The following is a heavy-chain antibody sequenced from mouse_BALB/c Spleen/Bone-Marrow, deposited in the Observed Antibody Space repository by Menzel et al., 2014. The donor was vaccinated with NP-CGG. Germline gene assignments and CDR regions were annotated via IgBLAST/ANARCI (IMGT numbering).Heavy chain of an antibody. V-gene: IGHV1S81*02. CDR1: GYTFTSYY. Sequence: QVQLQQSGAELVKPGASVKLSCEASGYTFTSYYMFWVKQRPGQGLEWIGEINPSNVDTNFNEKFKSKATLTVDKSSNTACMQLSSLTSEDSAVYYCSRGYYGSTYYYAMDYWGQGTSVTVSS. CDR3: SRGYYGSTYYYAMDY. D-gene: IGHD1-1*01. CDR2: INPSNVDT. J-gene: IGHJ4*01.